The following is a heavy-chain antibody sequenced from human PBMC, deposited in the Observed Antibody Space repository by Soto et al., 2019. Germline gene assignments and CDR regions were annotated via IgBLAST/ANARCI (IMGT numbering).Heavy chain of an antibody. CDR2: ISSNGVGT. D-gene: IGHD6-6*01. J-gene: IGHJ6*03. CDR1: GFTLSGFA. Sequence: EVQLAESGGGLAQPGGSRGLSFAASGFTLSGFAMDWVRQAPGRGLEYVSGISSNGVGTYYANSVQGRFTISRDNSKNTVYLQMGSLRPEDMAVYYCARRARPDFYYMDVWGKGTTVTVSS. CDR3: ARRARPDFYYMDV. V-gene: IGHV3-64*01.